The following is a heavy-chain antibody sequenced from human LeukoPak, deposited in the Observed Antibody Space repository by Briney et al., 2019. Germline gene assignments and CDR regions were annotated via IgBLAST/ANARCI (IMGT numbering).Heavy chain of an antibody. D-gene: IGHD3-22*01. Sequence: ASVKVSCKASGGTFSSYAISWVRQAPGQGLEWMGGIIPIFGTANYAQKFQGRVTITADESTSTAYMELSSLRSEDTAVYYCARDSPMIAFKRWFDPWGQGTLVTVSS. CDR1: GGTFSSYA. CDR3: ARDSPMIAFKRWFDP. J-gene: IGHJ5*02. V-gene: IGHV1-69*13. CDR2: IIPIFGTA.